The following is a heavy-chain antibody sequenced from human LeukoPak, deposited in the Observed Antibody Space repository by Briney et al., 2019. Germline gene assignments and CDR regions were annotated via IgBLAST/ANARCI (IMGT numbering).Heavy chain of an antibody. CDR2: ISSSSTTI. D-gene: IGHD3-22*01. Sequence: GGSLRLSCAASGFTFSSYSMNWVRQAPGKGLEWVSSISSSSTTIYYADSVKGRFTISRDNSKNSLYLQMNSLRAKDTAVYYCAKELYDSSGYYRGSYDYWGQGTLVTVSS. CDR3: AKELYDSSGYYRGSYDY. CDR1: GFTFSSYS. V-gene: IGHV3-21*04. J-gene: IGHJ4*02.